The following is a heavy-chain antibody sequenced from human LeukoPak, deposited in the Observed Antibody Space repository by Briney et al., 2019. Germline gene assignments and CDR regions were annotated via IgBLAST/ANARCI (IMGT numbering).Heavy chain of an antibody. V-gene: IGHV3-23*01. CDR2: ISGSGGSP. D-gene: IGHD2-15*01. Sequence: GGSLRLSCAASGFAFSSYAMSWVRQAPGKGLEWVSAISGSGGSPYYADSVKGRFTIFRDNTKNTLYLQMNSLSADDTAVYYCARDSLVVEVASTRGPGYWGQGTLVTVSS. CDR1: GFAFSSYA. J-gene: IGHJ4*02. CDR3: ARDSLVVEVASTRGPGY.